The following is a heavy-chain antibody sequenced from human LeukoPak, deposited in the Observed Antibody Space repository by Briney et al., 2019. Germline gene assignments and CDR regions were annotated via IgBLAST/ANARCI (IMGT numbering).Heavy chain of an antibody. Sequence: PSETLSLTCTVSGGSISSYYWSWIRQPPGKGLEWIGYIYYSGSTNYNPSLKSRVTISVDTSKNQFSLRLSSVTAADTAVYYCARLPGGDSSGQYWGQGTLVTVSS. D-gene: IGHD3-22*01. CDR2: IYYSGST. CDR1: GGSISSYY. J-gene: IGHJ4*02. CDR3: ARLPGGDSSGQY. V-gene: IGHV4-59*01.